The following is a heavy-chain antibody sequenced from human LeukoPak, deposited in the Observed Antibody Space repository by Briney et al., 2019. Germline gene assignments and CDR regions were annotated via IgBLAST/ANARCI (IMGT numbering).Heavy chain of an antibody. D-gene: IGHD6-19*01. Sequence: ASVKVSCKASGYTFTDYYLHWVRQAPGQGLEWMGWINPNSGGTNCAQTFQGRVTMTRDTSITTAYLELSRLRSDDTAVYYCARDPTNTSGRNVYFDYWGQGTLVTVSS. CDR3: ARDPTNTSGRNVYFDY. CDR2: INPNSGGT. CDR1: GYTFTDYY. V-gene: IGHV1-2*02. J-gene: IGHJ4*02.